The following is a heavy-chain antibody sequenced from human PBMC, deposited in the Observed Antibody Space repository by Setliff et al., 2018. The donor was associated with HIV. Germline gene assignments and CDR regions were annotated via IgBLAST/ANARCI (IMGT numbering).Heavy chain of an antibody. D-gene: IGHD3-22*01. J-gene: IGHJ3*02. CDR2: IISSSGTI. Sequence: GESLKISCKGSGYSFTSNWISWVRQMAGKGLEWLSYIISSSGTILYVDSVQGRFTISRDNAKNSLYLQMNSLRAEDTAVYYCARSHYDRRGYYYRGDAFDIWGLGTMVTVSS. V-gene: IGHV3-48*04. CDR1: GYSFTSNW. CDR3: ARSHYDRRGYYYRGDAFDI.